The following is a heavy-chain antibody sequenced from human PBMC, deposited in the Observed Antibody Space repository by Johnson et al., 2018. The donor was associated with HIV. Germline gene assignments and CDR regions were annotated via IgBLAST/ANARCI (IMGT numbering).Heavy chain of an antibody. D-gene: IGHD2-15*01. J-gene: IGHJ3*01. CDR1: GFTVSDNY. CDR2: IYSGGRT. CDR3: ARILLGYCRA. Sequence: EVQLLESGGGLVQPGGSLRLSCVASGFTVSDNYMTWVRQAPGKGLEWVSVIYSGGRTYYADFVQGRFTISRDNSKNTVYLLMNSLRGEDTAVYYCARILLGYCRAWGQGTMVTVSS. V-gene: IGHV3-53*01.